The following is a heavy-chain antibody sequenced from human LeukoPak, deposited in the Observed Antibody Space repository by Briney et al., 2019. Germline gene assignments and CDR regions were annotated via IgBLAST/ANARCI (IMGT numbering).Heavy chain of an antibody. J-gene: IGHJ4*02. D-gene: IGHD2-21*01. Sequence: GGSLRLSCAASGFTFDDYAMHWVRQAPGKGLEWVSGISWYSGSIGYADSVKGRFTISRDNAKNSLYLQMNSLRAEDTALYYCAKAIASHYFDYWGQGTLVTVSS. CDR1: GFTFDDYA. CDR2: ISWYSGSI. CDR3: AKAIASHYFDY. V-gene: IGHV3-9*01.